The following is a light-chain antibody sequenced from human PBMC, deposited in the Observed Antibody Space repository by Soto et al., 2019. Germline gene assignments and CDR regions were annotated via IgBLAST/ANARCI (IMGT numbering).Light chain of an antibody. CDR3: HKFISVTP. Sequence: DVQLTQSPSSLSASVRDSVTITCRASQGINTYLAWYQQKPGKVPNLRIYAASTLQSGVPSRFSGSGSGTAFTLTISRLQTEDVATYYFHKFISVTPFGAATKVE. J-gene: IGKJ4*01. CDR1: QGINTY. V-gene: IGKV1-27*01. CDR2: AAS.